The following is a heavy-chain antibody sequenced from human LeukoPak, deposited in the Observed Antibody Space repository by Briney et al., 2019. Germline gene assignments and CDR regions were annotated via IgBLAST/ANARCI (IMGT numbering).Heavy chain of an antibody. CDR3: ARVFNGDYFDY. D-gene: IGHD4-17*01. CDR1: GYSFPGFY. V-gene: IGHV1-2*02. J-gene: IGHJ4*02. Sequence: ASVKVSRKASGYSFPGFYMHWLRQAPGQGLEWMGWINPNSGDTDYARNFQGRVTMTRDTSITTAYMEVSRLKSDDTAVYYCARVFNGDYFDYWGQGSLVTVSS. CDR2: INPNSGDT.